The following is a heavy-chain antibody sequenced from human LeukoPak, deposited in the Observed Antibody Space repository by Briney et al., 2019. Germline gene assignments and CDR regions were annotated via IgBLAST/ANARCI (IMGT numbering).Heavy chain of an antibody. Sequence: AGGSLRLSCAASGFTFSSYDMHWVRQAPGKGLEWVAVISYVGSKKYYADSVKGRFTISRDNAKNTLYLQMNSLRAEDTAVYYCAKDFKAIAAASVCWGQGTLDTVSS. D-gene: IGHD6-13*01. J-gene: IGHJ4*02. CDR2: ISYVGSKK. V-gene: IGHV3-30*18. CDR1: GFTFSSYD. CDR3: AKDFKAIAAASVC.